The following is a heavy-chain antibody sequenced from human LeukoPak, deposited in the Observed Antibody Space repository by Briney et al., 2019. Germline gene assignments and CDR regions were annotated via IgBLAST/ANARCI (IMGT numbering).Heavy chain of an antibody. J-gene: IGHJ4*02. V-gene: IGHV1-18*04. CDR2: ISAYNGNT. CDR1: GYTFSSYG. CDR3: ARVDILTGYYHFDY. D-gene: IGHD3-9*01. Sequence: GASVTVSCTASGYTFSSYGISWVRQAPGQGLEWMGWISAYNGNTNYVQKLRGRVTMTTDTSTSTAYMELRSLRSDDTAVYYCARVDILTGYYHFDYWGQGTLVTVSS.